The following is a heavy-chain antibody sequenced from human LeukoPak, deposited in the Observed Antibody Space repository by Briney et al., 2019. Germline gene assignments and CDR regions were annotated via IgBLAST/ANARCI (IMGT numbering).Heavy chain of an antibody. CDR2: ISGSGDST. CDR1: GFSFSSFA. Sequence: GGSLRLSCAASGFSFSSFAMNWVRRAPGKGLEWVSAISGSGDSTYYADSVKGRFTISRDNSKNTLYLQMNSLKTEDTAVYYCTTDDYSNYDLVYWGQGTLVTVSS. J-gene: IGHJ4*02. CDR3: TTDDYSNYDLVY. V-gene: IGHV3-23*01. D-gene: IGHD4-11*01.